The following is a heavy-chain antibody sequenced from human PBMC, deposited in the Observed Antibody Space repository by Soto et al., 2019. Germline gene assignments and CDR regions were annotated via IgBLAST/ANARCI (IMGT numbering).Heavy chain of an antibody. J-gene: IGHJ4*02. CDR2: LKSKADGGRT. V-gene: IGHV3-15*01. CDR3: ATDRGHYVSGSPKIEY. Sequence: EVQLVESGGGLVKPGGSLTLSCAASGFAFSNAWMTWVRQAPGEGLEWVGLLKSKADGGRTDHAAPVRVRFTISGDQSKNTLYLEMIRLKSEDTAVYYCATDRGHYVSGSPKIEYWGQGTLVPVSA. CDR1: GFAFSNAW. D-gene: IGHD3-10*01.